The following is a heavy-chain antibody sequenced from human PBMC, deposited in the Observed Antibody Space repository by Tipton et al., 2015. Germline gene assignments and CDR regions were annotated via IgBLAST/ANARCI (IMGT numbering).Heavy chain of an antibody. J-gene: IGHJ4*02. CDR1: GGSIRTDGYY. V-gene: IGHV4-31*03. Sequence: TLSLTCTVSGGSIRTDGYYWSWIRQHPGKDLEWIGYIHYSGSTYYNPSLKSRATVSVDTFTNHFSLMGTSVTAADTAVYYCAREAYNSNYFDFWGQGTLVIVSS. CDR2: IHYSGST. CDR3: AREAYNSNYFDF. D-gene: IGHD5-24*01.